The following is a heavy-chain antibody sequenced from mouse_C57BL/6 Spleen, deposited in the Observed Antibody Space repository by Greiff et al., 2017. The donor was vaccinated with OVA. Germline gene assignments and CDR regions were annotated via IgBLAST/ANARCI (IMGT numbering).Heavy chain of an antibody. CDR1: GYSITSGYY. CDR3: ARGVTGTRYFDY. V-gene: IGHV3-6*01. Sequence: VQLQQSGPGLVKPSQSLSLTCSVTGYSITSGYYWNWIRQFPGNKLEWMGYISYDGSNNYNPSLKNRISITRDTSKNQFFLKLNSVTTEDTATYYCARGVTGTRYFDYWGQGTTLTVSS. CDR2: ISYDGSN. J-gene: IGHJ2*01. D-gene: IGHD4-1*01.